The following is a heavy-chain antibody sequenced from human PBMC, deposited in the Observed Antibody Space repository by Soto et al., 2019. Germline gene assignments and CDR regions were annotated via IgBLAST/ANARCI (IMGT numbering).Heavy chain of an antibody. J-gene: IGHJ4*02. Sequence: QVQLHQWGAGLLKPSETLSLACSIYSGSFSGYYWSWIRQPPGKGLEWIGEISQSGNTNYSPSLKSRVSISIDTSKKQFSLNLASVSAADTAMYYCARAPKVSGSSQTRPDFWGQGTLVTVSS. CDR1: SGSFSGYY. CDR3: ARAPKVSGSSQTRPDF. V-gene: IGHV4-34*01. CDR2: ISQSGNT. D-gene: IGHD6-6*01.